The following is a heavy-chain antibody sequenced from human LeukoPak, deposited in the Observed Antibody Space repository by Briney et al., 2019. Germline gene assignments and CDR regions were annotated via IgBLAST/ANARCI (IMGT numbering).Heavy chain of an antibody. CDR2: IWSDGSNK. J-gene: IGHJ3*02. D-gene: IGHD1-20*01. Sequence: GGSLRLSCAASGFGFSTYGMQWVRQAPGKGLEWVAVIWSDGSNKYYADSVKGRFTISRANSKNTLYLQMNSLRAEDTAVYYCARPDITGTTHDGFDIRGQGTMVTVSS. CDR3: ARPDITGTTHDGFDI. V-gene: IGHV3-33*01. CDR1: GFGFSTYG.